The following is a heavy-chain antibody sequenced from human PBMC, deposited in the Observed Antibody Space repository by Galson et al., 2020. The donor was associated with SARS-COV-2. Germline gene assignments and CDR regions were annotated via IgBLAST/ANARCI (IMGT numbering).Heavy chain of an antibody. CDR1: GGSISSGDYY. Sequence: SETLSLTCTVSGGSISSGDYYWTWIRQPPEKGLEWIGYISYSGRTYYNPSLTSRVTISVDTSKSQFSLKLGSVTAAYPAVYYCARRSMHYYDSIVYYQTHYFDSWSQGTLVTVS. V-gene: IGHV4-30-4*08. CDR3: ARRSMHYYDSIVYYQTHYFDS. CDR2: ISYSGRT. D-gene: IGHD3-22*01. J-gene: IGHJ4*02.